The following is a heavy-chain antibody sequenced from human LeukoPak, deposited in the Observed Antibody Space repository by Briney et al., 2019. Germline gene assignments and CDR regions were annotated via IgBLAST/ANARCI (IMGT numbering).Heavy chain of an antibody. CDR1: GYTFSNYW. J-gene: IGHJ5*02. Sequence: PGESLKISCKGSGYTFSNYWIAWVRQMPGKGLEWMGIIHPTYSDTRYSPSFQGQVTISVDRSISTAYLQWSSLKASDTAMYYCARHYYGSGSYAWFDPWGQGTLVTVSS. V-gene: IGHV5-51*01. CDR3: ARHYYGSGSYAWFDP. D-gene: IGHD3-10*01. CDR2: IHPTYSDT.